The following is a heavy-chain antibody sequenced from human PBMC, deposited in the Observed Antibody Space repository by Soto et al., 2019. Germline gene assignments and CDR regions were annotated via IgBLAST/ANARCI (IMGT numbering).Heavy chain of an antibody. CDR3: ARDLGYCRSGTCYREWFDP. Sequence: QVQLVQSGAEVKKPGASVKVSCKASGYTFTTHGISCVRQAPGQGLEWMGWVSGDNGHTNYAQSLQGRVTMITDTSTNTAYMELRSLRSDDTAVYYCARDLGYCRSGTCYREWFDPWGQGTLVTVSS. CDR2: VSGDNGHT. CDR1: GYTFTTHG. D-gene: IGHD2-15*01. J-gene: IGHJ5*02. V-gene: IGHV1-18*01.